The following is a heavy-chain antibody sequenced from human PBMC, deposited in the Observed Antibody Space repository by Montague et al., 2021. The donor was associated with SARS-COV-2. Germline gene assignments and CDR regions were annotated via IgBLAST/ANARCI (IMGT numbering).Heavy chain of an antibody. V-gene: IGHV4-31*03. CDR1: GGSMISGGYY. Sequence: TLSLTCNVSGGSMISGGYYWSWIRQPPGKGLEWIGYVYSGGTTYYNPSLKIRVTISEDMSKNQFSLRLTSVTAADTAVYYCVRDGGLRFSGGAMDVWGQGTTVTVSS. J-gene: IGHJ6*02. CDR2: VYSGGTT. D-gene: IGHD5-12*01. CDR3: VRDGGLRFSGGAMDV.